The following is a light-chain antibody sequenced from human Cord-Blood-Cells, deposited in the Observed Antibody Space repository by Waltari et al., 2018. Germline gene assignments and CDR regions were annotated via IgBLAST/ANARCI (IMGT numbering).Light chain of an antibody. J-gene: IGKJ4*01. Sequence: DIQMTQSPSSLSASVEDRVTITCRASQSISSYLNWYQQKPGKAPKLMIYAASSLQSGVPSRFSGSGSATDFTLTISSLQPEDFATYYCLQSYSTPPAVGGGTKVEIK. V-gene: IGKV1-39*01. CDR2: AAS. CDR1: QSISSY. CDR3: LQSYSTPPA.